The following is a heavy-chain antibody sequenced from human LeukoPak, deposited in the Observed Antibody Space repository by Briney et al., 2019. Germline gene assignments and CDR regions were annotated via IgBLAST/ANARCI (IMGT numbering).Heavy chain of an antibody. CDR2: ISSSSSYI. CDR3: ARDRRIGVRARDAFDI. V-gene: IGHV3-21*01. CDR1: GFTFSRYA. Sequence: PGGSLRLSCAASGFTFSRYAMTWVRQAPGKGLEWVSSISSSSSYIYYADSVKGRFTISRDNAKNSLYLQMNSLRAEDTAVYYCARDRRIGVRARDAFDIWGQGTMVTVSS. J-gene: IGHJ3*02. D-gene: IGHD2-8*01.